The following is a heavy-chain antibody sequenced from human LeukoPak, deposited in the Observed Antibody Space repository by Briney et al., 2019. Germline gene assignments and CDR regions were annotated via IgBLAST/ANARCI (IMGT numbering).Heavy chain of an antibody. Sequence: GGSLRLSCAASGFTFSSYGMSWVRQAPGKGLEWVAFIRYDGSNKYYADSVKGRFTISRDNSKNTLYLQMNSLRAEDTAVYYCARDQDSGYGDAFDIWGQGTMVTVSS. CDR3: ARDQDSGYGDAFDI. J-gene: IGHJ3*02. CDR1: GFTFSSYG. D-gene: IGHD5-12*01. CDR2: IRYDGSNK. V-gene: IGHV3-30*02.